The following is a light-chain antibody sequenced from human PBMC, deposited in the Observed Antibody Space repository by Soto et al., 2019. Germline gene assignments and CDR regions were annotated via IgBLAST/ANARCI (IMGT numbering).Light chain of an antibody. V-gene: IGKV1-39*01. Sequence: DIQMTHSPSSLSASVRDRVTITCRASQYISTYLNWYQQKPGKAPKLLIYAASNLQSGVPSRFGGSGSGTDLTLSVSSLQPEDFATYYCQQSYSLPVWTFGQGTKVDIK. CDR2: AAS. CDR3: QQSYSLPVWT. CDR1: QYISTY. J-gene: IGKJ1*01.